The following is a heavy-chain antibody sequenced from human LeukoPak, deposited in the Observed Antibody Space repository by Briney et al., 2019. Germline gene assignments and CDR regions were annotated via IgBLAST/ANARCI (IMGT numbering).Heavy chain of an antibody. CDR1: GFTFDDYA. D-gene: IGHD6-19*01. CDR2: ISWNSGSI. V-gene: IGHV3-9*01. Sequence: GGSLRLSCAASGFTFDDYAMHWVRQAPGKGLEWVSGISWNSGSIGYADSVKGRFTISRDNAKNSLYLQMNSLRAEDTALYYCAKDLQGWPGGAFDIWGQGTMVTVSS. J-gene: IGHJ3*02. CDR3: AKDLQGWPGGAFDI.